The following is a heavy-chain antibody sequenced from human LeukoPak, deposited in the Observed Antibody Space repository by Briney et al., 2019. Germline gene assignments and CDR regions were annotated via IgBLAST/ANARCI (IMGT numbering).Heavy chain of an antibody. D-gene: IGHD3-22*01. V-gene: IGHV4-4*07. J-gene: IGHJ4*02. CDR1: AASMSGYY. Sequence: PSETLSLTCTVSAASMSGYYWSWLRQPAGKGLEWIGRIYTTGSTSYNPSLKNRVTMSVDKSKKHFSLRLSSVTAADTAMYYCARDGAYYEFDYWGQGTLVTVSS. CDR3: ARDGAYYEFDY. CDR2: IYTTGST.